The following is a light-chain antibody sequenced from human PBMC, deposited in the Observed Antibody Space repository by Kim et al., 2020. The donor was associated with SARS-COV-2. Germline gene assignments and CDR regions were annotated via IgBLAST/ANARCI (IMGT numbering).Light chain of an antibody. CDR2: NAN. Sequence: APGNTSVVTGGGNNVGGKCVNWYQQQPGQAPEVFIFNANDRPSGIPERFSGSSSGNTASLTINRFEAGDEADYFCEVWESRSDHAVFGGGTQLTVL. CDR1: NVGGKC. J-gene: IGLJ2*01. CDR3: EVWESRSDHAV. V-gene: IGLV3-21*01.